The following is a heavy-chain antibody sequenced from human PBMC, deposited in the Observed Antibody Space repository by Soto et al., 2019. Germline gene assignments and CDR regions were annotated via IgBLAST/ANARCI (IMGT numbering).Heavy chain of an antibody. CDR3: AKDLETSSSLSDY. CDR1: GFTFSSYA. J-gene: IGHJ4*02. D-gene: IGHD6-6*01. V-gene: IGHV3-30-3*02. Sequence: GGSLRLSCAASGFTFSSYAMHWVRQAPGKGLEWVAVISYDGSNKYYADSVKGRFTIYRDNSKNTLYLQMNSLRAEDTAVYYCAKDLETSSSLSDYWGQGTLVTVSS. CDR2: ISYDGSNK.